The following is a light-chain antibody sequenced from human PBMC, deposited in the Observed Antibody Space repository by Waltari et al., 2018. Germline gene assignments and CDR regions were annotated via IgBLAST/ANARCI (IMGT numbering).Light chain of an antibody. CDR2: DVS. Sequence: QSALTQPASVSGSPGPSITISCTGTSSDVGGYNYVSWYQQHPGKAPKLMIYDVSNRPSGVSNRFSGSKSGNTASLTISGLQAEDEADYYCSSYTGSSTWVFGGGTKLTVL. CDR3: SSYTGSSTWV. J-gene: IGLJ3*02. V-gene: IGLV2-14*01. CDR1: SSDVGGYNY.